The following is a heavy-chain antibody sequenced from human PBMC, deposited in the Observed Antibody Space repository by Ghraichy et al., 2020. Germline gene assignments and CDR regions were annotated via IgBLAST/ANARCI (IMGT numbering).Heavy chain of an antibody. J-gene: IGHJ6*02. V-gene: IGHV3-53*04. Sequence: GGSLRLSCAVSGFTVSNNYMTWVRQAPGKGLEWVSIINNVGTTYYADSVKGRFTISRHNSKNTVDLQMSSLTPEDTAVYYCTRASIGMDYYGHYYGMDVWGQGTTVIV. CDR3: TRASIGMDYYGHYYGMDV. CDR1: GFTVSNNY. D-gene: IGHD1-26*01. CDR2: INNVGTT.